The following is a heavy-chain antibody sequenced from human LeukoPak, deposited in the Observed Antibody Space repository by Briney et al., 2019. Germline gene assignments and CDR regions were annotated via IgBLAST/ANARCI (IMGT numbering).Heavy chain of an antibody. CDR1: GGTFSSYA. D-gene: IGHD3-22*01. V-gene: IGHV1-69*04. J-gene: IGHJ4*02. Sequence: ASVKVSCKASGGTFSSYAISWVRQAPGQGLEWMGRIIPILGIANYAQKFQGRVTITADKSTSTAYMELSSLRSEDTAVYYCARESSFPAGVVVVITGYYFDYWGQGTLVTVSS. CDR2: IIPILGIA. CDR3: ARESSFPAGVVVVITGYYFDY.